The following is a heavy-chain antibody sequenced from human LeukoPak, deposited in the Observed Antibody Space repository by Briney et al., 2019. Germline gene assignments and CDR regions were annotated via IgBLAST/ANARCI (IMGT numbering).Heavy chain of an antibody. CDR2: VSSRSSNI. D-gene: IGHD2-15*01. CDR1: GFTFSHYT. Sequence: GGSLRLSCAVSGFTFSHYTMNWVRQAPGKGLEWVSSVSSRSSNIYYADSVKGRFTISRDNAGSSLYLQMNSLRADDTAVYYCARGGVGGRGVYFDFWGQGTLTTVSS. CDR3: ARGGVGGRGVYFDF. V-gene: IGHV3-21*06. J-gene: IGHJ4*02.